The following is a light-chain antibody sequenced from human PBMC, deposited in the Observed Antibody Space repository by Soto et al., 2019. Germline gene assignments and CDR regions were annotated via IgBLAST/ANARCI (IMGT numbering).Light chain of an antibody. J-gene: IGKJ1*01. V-gene: IGKV3-20*01. Sequence: EIVLTQSPDTLSLFPGERATLSCRASQSVSSTYLAWYQQELGQAPRLLIFGASSRATGIPDRFSGSGSGTDFTLTISRLEPEDFAVYYCQQYGSSRWTFGQGTKVEIK. CDR2: GAS. CDR1: QSVSSTY. CDR3: QQYGSSRWT.